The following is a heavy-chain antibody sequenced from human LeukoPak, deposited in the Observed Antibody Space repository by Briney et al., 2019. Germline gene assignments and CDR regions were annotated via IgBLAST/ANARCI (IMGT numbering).Heavy chain of an antibody. CDR2: ISSSSSYI. Sequence: GGSLRLSCAASGFTFSSYSMNWVRQAPGKGLEWVSSISSSSSYIYYADSVKGRFTISRDNAKNSLYLQMNSLRAEDTAVYYCASYRWELLGGDYWGQGTLVTVSS. J-gene: IGHJ4*02. CDR3: ASYRWELLGGDY. D-gene: IGHD1-26*01. CDR1: GFTFSSYS. V-gene: IGHV3-21*01.